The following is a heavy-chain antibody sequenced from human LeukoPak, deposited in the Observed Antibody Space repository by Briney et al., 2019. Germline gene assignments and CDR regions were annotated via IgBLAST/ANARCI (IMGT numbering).Heavy chain of an antibody. Sequence: GGSLRLSCAASGFTFTSFGMSWVRQAPGKGLEWVSYISSSGSTIYYADSVKGRFTISRDNAKNSLYLQMNSLRAEDTAVYYCAELGITMIGGVWGKGTTVTISS. D-gene: IGHD3-10*02. CDR2: ISSSGSTI. V-gene: IGHV3-48*04. CDR1: GFTFTSFG. CDR3: AELGITMIGGV. J-gene: IGHJ6*04.